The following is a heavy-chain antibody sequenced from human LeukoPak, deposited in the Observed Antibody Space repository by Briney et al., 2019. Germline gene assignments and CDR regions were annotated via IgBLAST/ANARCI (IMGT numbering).Heavy chain of an antibody. V-gene: IGHV3-49*04. J-gene: IGHJ4*02. CDR3: TRAPYYDILTGYYRKTYYFDY. CDR2: IRSKAYGGKT. Sequence: PGGSLRLSCTASGFTFGDYAMSCVRQAPGKGLEYGGFIRSKAYGGKTEYAASVNGRFTISRDDSKSIAYLQMNSLKTEDTAVYYCTRAPYYDILTGYYRKTYYFDYWGQGTLVTVSS. CDR1: GFTFGDYA. D-gene: IGHD3-9*01.